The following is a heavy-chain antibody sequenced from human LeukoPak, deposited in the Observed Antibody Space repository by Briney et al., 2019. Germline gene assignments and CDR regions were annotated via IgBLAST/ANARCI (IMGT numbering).Heavy chain of an antibody. V-gene: IGHV3-33*01. D-gene: IGHD1-26*01. Sequence: QPGGSLRLSCAASGFTFSSYGMHWVRQAPGKGLEWVAVIWYDGSNKYYADSVKGRFTISRDNSKNTLYLQMNSLRAEDTAVYYCARGGFRSRATPPIDYWGQGTLVTVSS. CDR3: ARGGFRSRATPPIDY. J-gene: IGHJ4*02. CDR2: IWYDGSNK. CDR1: GFTFSSYG.